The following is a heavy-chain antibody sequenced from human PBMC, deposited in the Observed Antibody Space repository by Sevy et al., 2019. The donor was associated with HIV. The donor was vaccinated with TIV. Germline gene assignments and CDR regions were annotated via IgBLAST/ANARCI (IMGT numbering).Heavy chain of an antibody. CDR1: GFSFRETW. Sequence: GGYLRLSCAASGFSFRETWMSCVRQGPGKGLELVGRIKSKSDGGTTDYAAPVKGRFTISRDDSKTTLYLQMNSLKTDDTALYYCTSMRYHGGFDIWGQGTSVSVSS. J-gene: IGHJ3*02. D-gene: IGHD3-16*02. CDR3: TSMRYHGGFDI. V-gene: IGHV3-15*01. CDR2: IKSKSDGGTT.